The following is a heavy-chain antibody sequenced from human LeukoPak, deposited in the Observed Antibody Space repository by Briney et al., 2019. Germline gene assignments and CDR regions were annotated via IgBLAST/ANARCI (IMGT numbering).Heavy chain of an antibody. J-gene: IGHJ4*02. CDR1: GFTVSSNS. CDR3: AKEKGFYFDY. Sequence: PGGSLRLSCAASGFTVSSNSMVWVRQAPGKGLAWVAVVYAGGITNYADSVKGRFIISRDDSKDTLYLQMNSLRAEDTGVYYCAKEKGFYFDYWGQGTLVIVSS. V-gene: IGHV3-66*01. CDR2: VYAGGIT.